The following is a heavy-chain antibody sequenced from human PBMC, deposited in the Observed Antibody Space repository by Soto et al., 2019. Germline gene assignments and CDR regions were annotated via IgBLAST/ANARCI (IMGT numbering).Heavy chain of an antibody. V-gene: IGHV3-66*01. CDR3: ARDDVLCDGGRCYGIPLDV. CDR1: GFTVSSKY. Sequence: EVQLVESGGGLVQPGGSLRLSCAASGFTVSSKYMTWVRQAPGKGLEWVSLIHSGGTTYYADSVKGRFTISRDTSENTLHLQMDSLRVDDTAVYYCARDDVLCDGGRCYGIPLDVLGTGTTVTVSA. J-gene: IGHJ6*04. CDR2: IHSGGTT. D-gene: IGHD2-15*01.